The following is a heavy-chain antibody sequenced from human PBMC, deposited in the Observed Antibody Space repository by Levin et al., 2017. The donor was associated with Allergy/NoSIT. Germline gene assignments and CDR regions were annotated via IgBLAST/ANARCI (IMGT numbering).Heavy chain of an antibody. CDR3: ARDQYYAFDY. CDR1: GFTFSRYS. V-gene: IGHV3-48*02. Sequence: GGSLRLSCAASGFTFSRYSMNWVRQAPGKGLEWVSYITGSGSDTYYADSVKGRFTISRDNAKNSLYLQMNSLRDEDTAVYYCARDQYYAFDYWGQGTLVTVSS. CDR2: ITGSGSDT. D-gene: IGHD3-10*01. J-gene: IGHJ4*02.